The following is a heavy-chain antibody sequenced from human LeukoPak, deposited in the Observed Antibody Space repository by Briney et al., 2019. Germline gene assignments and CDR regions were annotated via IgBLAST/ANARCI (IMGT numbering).Heavy chain of an antibody. J-gene: IGHJ6*02. D-gene: IGHD2-15*01. CDR1: GYTFTGYY. Sequence: GASVKVSCKASGYTFTGYYMHWVRQAPGQGLEWMGWINPNSGGTNYAQKFQGRVTMTRDTSISTAYMELSRLRSDDTAAYYCAREEGYCSGGSCYSYYYGMDVWGQGTTVTVSS. CDR2: INPNSGGT. V-gene: IGHV1-2*02. CDR3: AREEGYCSGGSCYSYYYGMDV.